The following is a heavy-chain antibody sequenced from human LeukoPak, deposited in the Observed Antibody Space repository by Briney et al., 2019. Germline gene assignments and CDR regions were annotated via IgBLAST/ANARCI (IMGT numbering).Heavy chain of an antibody. J-gene: IGHJ5*02. CDR2: IYYSGST. D-gene: IGHD1-26*01. Sequence: SETLSLTCTVSGGSISSYYWSWIRQPPGKGLEWIGYIYYSGSTNYNPSLKSRVTISVDTSKNQFSLKLSSVTAADTAVYYCAREERGSAVTTHNWFDPWGQGTLVTVSS. CDR1: GGSISSYY. V-gene: IGHV4-59*12. CDR3: AREERGSAVTTHNWFDP.